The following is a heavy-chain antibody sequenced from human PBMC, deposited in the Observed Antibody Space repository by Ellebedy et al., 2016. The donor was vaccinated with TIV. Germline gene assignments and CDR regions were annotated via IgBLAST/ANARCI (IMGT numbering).Heavy chain of an antibody. V-gene: IGHV3-30-3*01. CDR2: ISSDGNNK. D-gene: IGHD6-19*01. Sequence: GESLKISCAASGFTFSSYAMSWVRRAPGKGLAWLAVISSDGNNKFYADSVKGRFTVSRDNSKTTLFVEMTSLRVEDTGVYYCARYGVGSGLDYWGQGTLVTVSS. CDR3: ARYGVGSGLDY. CDR1: GFTFSSYA. J-gene: IGHJ4*02.